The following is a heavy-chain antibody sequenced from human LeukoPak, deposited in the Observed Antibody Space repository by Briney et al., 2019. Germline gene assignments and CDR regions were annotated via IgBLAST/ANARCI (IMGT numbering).Heavy chain of an antibody. D-gene: IGHD4-11*01. J-gene: IGHJ4*02. V-gene: IGHV4-4*07. CDR2: IYTSGST. CDR1: GGSISSYY. Sequence: PSETLSLTCTVSGGSISSYYWSWIRQPAGKGLEWIGRIYTSGSTNYNPPLKSRVTISVDKSKNQFSLKLSSVTAADTAVYYCARADYSTQNYYYFDYWGQGTLVTVSS. CDR3: ARADYSTQNYYYFDY.